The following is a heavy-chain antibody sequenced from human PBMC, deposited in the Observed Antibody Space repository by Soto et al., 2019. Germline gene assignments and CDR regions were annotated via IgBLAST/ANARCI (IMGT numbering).Heavy chain of an antibody. J-gene: IGHJ6*02. Sequence: QVQLQESGPGLVKPSGTLSLTCTVSGGSISETTWWSWVRQPPGKGLEWIGDISHSGSANYNPSLKSRVTMSVDRSKNQISLSLTSVTAADTAVYYCQLTRGGLFIMDVWGQGTTVTVSS. CDR2: ISHSGSA. D-gene: IGHD6-25*01. CDR1: GGSISETTW. CDR3: QLTRGGLFIMDV. V-gene: IGHV4-4*02.